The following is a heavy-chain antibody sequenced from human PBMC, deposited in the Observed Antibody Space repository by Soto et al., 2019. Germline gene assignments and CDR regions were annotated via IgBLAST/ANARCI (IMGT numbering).Heavy chain of an antibody. D-gene: IGHD6-19*01. Sequence: QVQLVQSGAEVKKPGASVKVSCKASGYTFTSYDINWVRQATGQGLEWVGWMNPNSGNTGYAQKYKGRVTMTRNTSISTAYMELSSLRSEDTAVYYCASDGYSVAGTIQSDYWGQGTLVTVSS. J-gene: IGHJ4*02. V-gene: IGHV1-8*01. CDR2: MNPNSGNT. CDR1: GYTFTSYD. CDR3: ASDGYSVAGTIQSDY.